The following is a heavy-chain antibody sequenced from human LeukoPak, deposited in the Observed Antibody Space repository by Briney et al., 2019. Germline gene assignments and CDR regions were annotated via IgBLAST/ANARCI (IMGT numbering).Heavy chain of an antibody. CDR3: ARVRLFCSSTSCSLYYFDY. V-gene: IGHV4-4*07. J-gene: IGHJ4*02. CDR2: IYTSGST. CDR1: GGSISSYY. D-gene: IGHD2-2*01. Sequence: PSETLSLTCTVSGGSISSYYWSWLRQPAGKGLEWIGRIYTSGSTNYNPSLKSRVTMSVDTSKNQFSLKLSSVTAADTAVYYCARVRLFCSSTSCSLYYFDYWGQGPLVTVSS.